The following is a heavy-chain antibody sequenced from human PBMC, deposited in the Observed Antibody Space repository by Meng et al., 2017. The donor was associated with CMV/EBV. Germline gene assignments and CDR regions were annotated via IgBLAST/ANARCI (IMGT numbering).Heavy chain of an antibody. CDR1: GFTFSSYW. D-gene: IGHD3-3*01. CDR3: ATDPTYYDFWSSHFIDY. V-gene: IGHV3-7*01. CDR2: IKQDGSEK. Sequence: GESLKISCAASGFTFSSYWMSWVRQAPGKGLEWVANIKQDGSEKYYVGSVKGRFTISRDNAKNSLYLQMNSLRAEDTAVYYCATDPTYYDFWSSHFIDYWGQGTLVTVSS. J-gene: IGHJ4*02.